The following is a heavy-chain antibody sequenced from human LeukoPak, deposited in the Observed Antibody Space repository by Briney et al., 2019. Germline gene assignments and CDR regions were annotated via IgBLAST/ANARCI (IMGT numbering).Heavy chain of an antibody. CDR1: GGTFRSYA. Sequence: GASVKVSXKASGGTFRSYAISWVRQAPGQGLEWMGGIIPIFGTANYAQKFQGRVTITADESTSTAYMELSSLRSEDTAVYYCARSTVLMVYAISWFDPWGQGTLVTVSS. V-gene: IGHV1-69*13. CDR2: IIPIFGTA. D-gene: IGHD2-8*01. CDR3: ARSTVLMVYAISWFDP. J-gene: IGHJ5*02.